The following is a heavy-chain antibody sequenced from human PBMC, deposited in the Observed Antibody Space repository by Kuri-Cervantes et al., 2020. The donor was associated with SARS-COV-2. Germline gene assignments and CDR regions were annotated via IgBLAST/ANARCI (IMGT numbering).Heavy chain of an antibody. CDR3: ASDRVGVHDS. CDR1: GFTFSTSA. CDR2: ISHDGSSE. D-gene: IGHD2-21*01. J-gene: IGHJ4*02. V-gene: IGHV3-30*10. Sequence: GESLKISCAASGFTFSTSAMHWVRQAPGKGLEWVALISHDGSSEYYRDSVKGRFTVSRDNSKESLFLRMDSLGPEDTAMYYCASDRVGVHDSRGQGTLVTVSS.